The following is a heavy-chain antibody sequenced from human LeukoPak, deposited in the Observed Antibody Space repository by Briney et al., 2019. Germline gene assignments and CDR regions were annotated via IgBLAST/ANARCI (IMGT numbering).Heavy chain of an antibody. CDR1: GFTFSSYE. CDR3: ARENQYGSGSDYYYYMDV. D-gene: IGHD3-10*01. J-gene: IGHJ6*03. V-gene: IGHV3-48*03. Sequence: GGSLRLSCAASGFTFSSYEMNWVRQAPGKGLEWVSYISSSGSTIYYADSVKGRFTISRDNAKNSLYLQMNSLRAEDTAVYYCARENQYGSGSDYYYYMDVWGKGTTVTISS. CDR2: ISSSGSTI.